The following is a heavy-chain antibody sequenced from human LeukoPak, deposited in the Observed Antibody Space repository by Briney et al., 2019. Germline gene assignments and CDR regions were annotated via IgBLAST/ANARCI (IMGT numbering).Heavy chain of an antibody. CDR2: ITGSGNTK. V-gene: IGHV3-23*01. CDR1: GFTLRDSA. J-gene: IGHJ4*02. D-gene: IGHD3-9*01. Sequence: GGSLRLSCAASGFTLRDSAMSWVRQAPGKGLEWLSAITGSGNTKYYADSVRGRFTVSRDNNKNTLYLQMNSLRAEDTAIYYCAKEVLLVIESYFDHWGQGSLVSVSS. CDR3: AKEVLLVIESYFDH.